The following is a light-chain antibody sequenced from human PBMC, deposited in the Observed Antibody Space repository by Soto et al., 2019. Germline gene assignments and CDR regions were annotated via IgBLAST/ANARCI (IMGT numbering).Light chain of an antibody. J-gene: IGKJ1*01. CDR2: STS. Sequence: DIQMTQSPSSVSASVGDRVTITCRASQGISRWLAWYQQKPGKAPRLLIYSTSNLQSGVPSRFSGNESGSVFTLTISTLQPDDFATYYCQQYNTYTWTFGQGTKVDIK. V-gene: IGKV1D-16*01. CDR3: QQYNTYTWT. CDR1: QGISRW.